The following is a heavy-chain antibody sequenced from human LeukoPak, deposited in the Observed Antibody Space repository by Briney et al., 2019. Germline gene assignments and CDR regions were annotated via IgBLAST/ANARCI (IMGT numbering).Heavy chain of an antibody. Sequence: PSETLSLTCSISGVSINNSSFSWGWIRQPPGKGLEWIGNIYFTGSTYYNQSLKSRVTISVDASKSHCSLKLRSVTAADTAVYYCVRAPTRSSDTVTGYLFDSWGQGTLVTVSS. J-gene: IGHJ4*02. CDR3: VRAPTRSSDTVTGYLFDS. CDR1: GVSINNSSFS. D-gene: IGHD3-9*01. V-gene: IGHV4-39*07. CDR2: IYFTGST.